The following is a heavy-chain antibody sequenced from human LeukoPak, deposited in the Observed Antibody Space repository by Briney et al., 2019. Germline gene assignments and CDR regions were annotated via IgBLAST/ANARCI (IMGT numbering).Heavy chain of an antibody. CDR2: IYPGDSDI. CDR3: ARLAAASFDY. D-gene: IGHD6-13*01. J-gene: IGHJ4*02. CDR1: GYSFTNYW. Sequence: PGESLKISCKASGYSFTNYWIGWVRQMPGKGLEWMGIIYPGDSDIRYSPSFQGQVTISADKSISTAYLQWSSLKASDTAIYYCARLAAASFDYWGQGTLVTVSS. V-gene: IGHV5-51*01.